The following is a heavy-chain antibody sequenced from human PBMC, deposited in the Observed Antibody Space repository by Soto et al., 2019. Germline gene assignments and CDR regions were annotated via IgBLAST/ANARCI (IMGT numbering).Heavy chain of an antibody. Sequence: QVQLVESGGGVVQPGRSLRLSCAASGFTFSSYAMHWVRQAPGKGLEWVAVISYDGSNKYYADSVKGRFTISRDNSKNTQYVQMNSLRAEDTAVYYSARVVDGYNYDDIDYWGQGTLVTVST. J-gene: IGHJ4*02. CDR1: GFTFSSYA. CDR2: ISYDGSNK. D-gene: IGHD5-12*01. CDR3: ARVVDGYNYDDIDY. V-gene: IGHV3-30-3*01.